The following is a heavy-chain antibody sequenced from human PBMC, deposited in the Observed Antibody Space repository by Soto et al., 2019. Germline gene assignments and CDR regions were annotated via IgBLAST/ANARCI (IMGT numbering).Heavy chain of an antibody. J-gene: IGHJ4*02. CDR2: IISKTHGGTT. D-gene: IGHD2-2*01. Sequence: EVQLVESGGGLVKPGGSLRLSCAASGFAFSDAWMNWVRQAPGKGLEWGGRIISKTHGGTTDYSAPVKDRFIVSRDDSKNTLYLQMNSLKTEDTAVYYCAAGTGRTDFDYWGQGTLVTVSS. V-gene: IGHV3-15*01. CDR3: AAGTGRTDFDY. CDR1: GFAFSDAW.